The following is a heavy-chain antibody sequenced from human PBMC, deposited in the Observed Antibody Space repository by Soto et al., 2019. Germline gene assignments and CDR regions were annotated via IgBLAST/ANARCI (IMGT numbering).Heavy chain of an antibody. V-gene: IGHV3-30*18. J-gene: IGHJ6*03. CDR3: AKARGFDYYYYMDV. Sequence: SGGSLRLSCAASGFSFSGYAMHWVRQAPGKGLEWVAGISYDGSNDYYADFVKGRFAISRDDAKNTLYLQMNSLRAEDTALYYCAKARGFDYYYYMDVWGKGTKVTVSS. CDR2: ISYDGSND. CDR1: GFSFSGYA.